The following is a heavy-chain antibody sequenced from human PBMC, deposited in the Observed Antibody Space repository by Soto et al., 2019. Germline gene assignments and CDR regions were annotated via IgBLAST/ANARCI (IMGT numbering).Heavy chain of an antibody. J-gene: IGHJ6*02. Sequence: GGSLRLSCRVSGFTFNNSGMHWVRQAPGKGLEWMAVISYDGSDKYYADSVKGRVIISRDNSKNTLYLQMNSLRAEDTAVYYCAKEHTITPYYYYGMDVWGQGTTVTVSS. CDR2: ISYDGSDK. CDR3: AKEHTITPYYYYGMDV. V-gene: IGHV3-30*18. CDR1: GFTFNNSG.